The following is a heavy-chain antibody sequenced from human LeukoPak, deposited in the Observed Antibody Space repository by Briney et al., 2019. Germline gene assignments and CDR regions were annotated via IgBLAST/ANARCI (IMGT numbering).Heavy chain of an antibody. CDR2: ISSGGNTK. J-gene: IGHJ4*02. V-gene: IGHV3-48*03. D-gene: IGHD2-21*01. Sequence: TGGSLRLSCAASGFTFPTYEMNWVRQAPGKGLEWVSYISSGGNTKYYAGSVKGRFTISRDDAKNSLYLQMNSQRAEDTALYYCARGPLLGFLDYWGQGTLVTVSS. CDR1: GFTFPTYE. CDR3: ARGPLLGFLDY.